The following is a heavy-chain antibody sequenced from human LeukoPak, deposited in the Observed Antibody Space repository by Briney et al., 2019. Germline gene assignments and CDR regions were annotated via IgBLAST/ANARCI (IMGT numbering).Heavy chain of an antibody. Sequence: GGSLRLSCAASGFTFSSYSMNWVRQAPGKGLEWVSSISSSSSYIYYADSVKGRFTISRDSAKNSLYLQMNSLRAEDTAVYYYARGRRQREYCSGGSCYSGRYFDYWGQGTLVTVSS. V-gene: IGHV3-21*01. D-gene: IGHD2-15*01. J-gene: IGHJ4*02. CDR3: ARGRRQREYCSGGSCYSGRYFDY. CDR1: GFTFSSYS. CDR2: ISSSSSYI.